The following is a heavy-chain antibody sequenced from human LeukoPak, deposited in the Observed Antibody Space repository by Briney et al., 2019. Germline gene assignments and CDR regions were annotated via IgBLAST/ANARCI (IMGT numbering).Heavy chain of an antibody. V-gene: IGHV3-7*03. CDR3: AREFTGYGNTDY. D-gene: IGHD5-12*01. CDR2: IRSDGVEK. J-gene: IGHJ4*02. CDR1: GFTVSSIH. Sequence: PGGSLRLSCAASGFTVSSIHMVWVRQAPGKGLEWVANIRSDGVEKYYVDSVRGRFTISTDTAKNTLYLQMNSLRADDTAVYYCAREFTGYGNTDYWGQGTLVTVSS.